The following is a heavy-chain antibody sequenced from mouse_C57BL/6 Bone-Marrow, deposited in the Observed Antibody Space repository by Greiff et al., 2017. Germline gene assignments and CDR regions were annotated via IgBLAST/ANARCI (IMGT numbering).Heavy chain of an antibody. CDR2: ISYSGST. D-gene: IGHD2-3*01. V-gene: IGHV3-8*01. CDR3: ARSYDGYCYAMDY. Sequence: EVKLMESGPGLAKPSQTLSLTCSVTGYSITSDYWNWIRKFPGNKLEYMGYISYSGSTYYNPSLKSRISITRDTSKNQYYLQLNSVTTEDTATYYCARSYDGYCYAMDYWGQGTSVTVSS. CDR1: GYSITSDY. J-gene: IGHJ4*01.